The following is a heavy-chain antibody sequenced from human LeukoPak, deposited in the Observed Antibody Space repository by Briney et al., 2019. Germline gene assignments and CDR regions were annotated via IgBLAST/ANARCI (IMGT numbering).Heavy chain of an antibody. CDR3: ARDAYDDASES. J-gene: IGHJ5*02. CDR1: GFTFSSYA. V-gene: IGHV3-7*01. CDR2: LRPDGSDK. D-gene: IGHD3-3*01. Sequence: PGGSLRLSCAASGFTFSSYAMTWVRQAPGKGLEWVANLRPDGSDKYYADSVKGRFTISRDNAKNSLYLQMNGLRADDTAIYYCARDAYDDASESWGQGTLVTVSS.